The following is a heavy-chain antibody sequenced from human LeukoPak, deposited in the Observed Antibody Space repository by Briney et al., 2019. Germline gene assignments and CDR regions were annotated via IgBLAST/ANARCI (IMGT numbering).Heavy chain of an antibody. Sequence: GGSLRLSCAASGFTFSSYGMHWVRQAPGKGLEWVAFIRYDGSNKYYADSVKGRFTISRDNSKNTLSLQMNGLRVEDTAVYYCAKVMPPGRIRFYSYYMDVWGKGTTVTVS. CDR3: AKVMPPGRIRFYSYYMDV. CDR2: IRYDGSNK. V-gene: IGHV3-30*02. J-gene: IGHJ6*03. D-gene: IGHD2-15*01. CDR1: GFTFSSYG.